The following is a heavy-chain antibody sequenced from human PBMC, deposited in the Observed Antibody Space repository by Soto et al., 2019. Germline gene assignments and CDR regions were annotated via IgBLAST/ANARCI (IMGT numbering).Heavy chain of an antibody. CDR2: INAGNGNT. V-gene: IGHV1-3*01. CDR3: ARSSGYYYVGY. Sequence: QVQLVQSGAEVKKPGASVKVSCKASGYTFTSYAMHWVRQAPGQRLEWMGWINAGNGNTKYSQKCQGRVTITRDTSASTAYMELSSLRSEDTAVYYCARSSGYYYVGYWGQGTLVTVSS. CDR1: GYTFTSYA. D-gene: IGHD3-22*01. J-gene: IGHJ4*02.